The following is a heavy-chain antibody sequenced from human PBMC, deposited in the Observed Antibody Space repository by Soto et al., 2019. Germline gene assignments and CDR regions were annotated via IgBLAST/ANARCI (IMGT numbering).Heavy chain of an antibody. Sequence: QVQLVQSGAEVKKPGSSVKVSCKASGGTFSSYTISWVRQAPGQGLEWMGRIIPILGIANYAQKFQGRVTITADKSTSXAYMELSSLRSEDTAVYYCARETVTTRYYYYGMDVWGQGTTVTVSS. CDR3: ARETVTTRYYYYGMDV. CDR1: GGTFSSYT. CDR2: IIPILGIA. D-gene: IGHD4-17*01. J-gene: IGHJ6*02. V-gene: IGHV1-69*08.